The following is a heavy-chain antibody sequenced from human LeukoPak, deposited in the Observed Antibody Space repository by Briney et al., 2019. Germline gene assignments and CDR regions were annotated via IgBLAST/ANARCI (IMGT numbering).Heavy chain of an antibody. CDR1: GFTFSSYA. Sequence: HPGGSLRLSCAVAGFTFSSYARSWVRQAPGKGLEWVSAISGSGGSTYYTDSVKGRFTISRDNIKNMLYLQMNSLRAEDTALYYCAKNNTRQGHWFDPWGQGTLVTDSS. CDR3: AKNNTRQGHWFDP. D-gene: IGHD1-14*01. V-gene: IGHV3-23*01. J-gene: IGHJ5*02. CDR2: ISGSGGST.